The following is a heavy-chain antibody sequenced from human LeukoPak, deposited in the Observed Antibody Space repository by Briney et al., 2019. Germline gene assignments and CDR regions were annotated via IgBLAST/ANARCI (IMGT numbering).Heavy chain of an antibody. CDR3: ARERGTYYDFWSGYYGGDY. CDR1: GFTFSTYW. V-gene: IGHV3-7*01. CDR2: IKEDGSEK. Sequence: GGSLRLSCAASGFTFSTYWMTWVRQAPGRGLEWVANIKEDGSEKYYVDSVKGRFTISRDNSKNTLYLQMNSLRAEDTAVYYCARERGTYYDFWSGYYGGDYWGQGTLVTVSS. D-gene: IGHD3-3*01. J-gene: IGHJ4*02.